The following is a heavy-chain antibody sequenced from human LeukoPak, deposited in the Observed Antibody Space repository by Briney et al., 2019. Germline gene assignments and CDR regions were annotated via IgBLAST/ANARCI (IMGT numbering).Heavy chain of an antibody. CDR1: GGSISSGSYS. CDR2: IYHSGST. J-gene: IGHJ4*02. CDR3: ARGSSYGYDG. Sequence: SQTLSLTCAVSGGSISSGSYSWSWIRQPPGTGLEWIGYIYHSGSTYYNPSLKSRVTISVDRSKNQFSLKLSSVTAADTAVYYCARGSSYGYDGWGQGTLVTVSS. D-gene: IGHD5-18*01. V-gene: IGHV4-30-2*01.